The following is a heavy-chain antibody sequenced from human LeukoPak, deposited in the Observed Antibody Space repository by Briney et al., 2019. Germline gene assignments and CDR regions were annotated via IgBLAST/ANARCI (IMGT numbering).Heavy chain of an antibody. V-gene: IGHV4-34*01. Sequence: PSETLSLTCSVYGGSFSGYYWSWIRQSPVKGLEWIGEIDHSGSTNYNPSLKSRVTVSVDTSKNQFSLKLRSVTAADTAVYYCARGRPKCDSSGYYHLSARYFDYWGQGTLVTVSS. J-gene: IGHJ4*02. D-gene: IGHD3-22*01. CDR2: IDHSGST. CDR3: ARGRPKCDSSGYYHLSARYFDY. CDR1: GGSFSGYY.